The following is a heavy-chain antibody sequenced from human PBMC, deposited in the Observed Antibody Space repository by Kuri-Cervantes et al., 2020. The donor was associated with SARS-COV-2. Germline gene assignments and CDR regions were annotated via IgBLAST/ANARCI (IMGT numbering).Heavy chain of an antibody. Sequence: GESLKISCAASGFSFSASPMNWVRQAPGRGLEWVSSISSSSSYIYYADSVKGRFTISRDNAKNSLYLQMNSLRAEDTAVYYCARSLRYYFDYWGQGTLVTVSS. V-gene: IGHV3-21*01. CDR3: ARSLRYYFDY. CDR1: GFSFSASP. J-gene: IGHJ4*02. CDR2: ISSSSSYI.